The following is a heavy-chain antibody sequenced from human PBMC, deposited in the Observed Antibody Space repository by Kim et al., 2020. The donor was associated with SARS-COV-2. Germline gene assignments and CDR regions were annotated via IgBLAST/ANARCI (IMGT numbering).Heavy chain of an antibody. Sequence: EPVKGKLTISREDSKNTLYLQMNSLKTEDTAVYYCTTRRYDILTGDAFDIWGQGTMVTVSS. D-gene: IGHD3-9*01. J-gene: IGHJ3*02. V-gene: IGHV3-15*01. CDR3: TTRRYDILTGDAFDI.